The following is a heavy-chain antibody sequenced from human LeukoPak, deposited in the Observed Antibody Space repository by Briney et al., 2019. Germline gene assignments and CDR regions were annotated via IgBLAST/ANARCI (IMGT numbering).Heavy chain of an antibody. J-gene: IGHJ4*02. CDR1: GFIFNTYA. D-gene: IGHD2-15*01. CDR3: AKRYSFGDN. Sequence: GGSLRLSCAASGFIFNTYAMSWVRQAPGKGLEWVSTITGTGSGRSPSYADSVKGRFSISRDNSKNTLYLQMNSLRADDTGVYYCAKRYSFGDNWGQGTLVTVSS. CDR2: ITGTGSGRSP. V-gene: IGHV3-23*01.